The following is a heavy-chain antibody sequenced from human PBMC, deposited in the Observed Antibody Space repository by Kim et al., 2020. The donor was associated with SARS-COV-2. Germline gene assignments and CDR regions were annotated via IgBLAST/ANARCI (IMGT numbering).Heavy chain of an antibody. CDR2: IIPIFGTA. CDR1: GGTFSSYA. Sequence: SVKVSCKASGGTFSSYAISWVRQAPGQGLEWMGGIIPIFGTANYAQKFQGRVTITADESTSTAYMELSSLRSEDTAVYYCARLIEVTGGSYHNDAFDIWGQGTMVTVSS. CDR3: ARLIEVTGGSYHNDAFDI. V-gene: IGHV1-69*13. D-gene: IGHD1-26*01. J-gene: IGHJ3*02.